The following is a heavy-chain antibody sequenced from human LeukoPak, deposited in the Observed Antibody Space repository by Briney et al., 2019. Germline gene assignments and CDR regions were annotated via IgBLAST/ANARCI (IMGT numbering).Heavy chain of an antibody. CDR3: ARRYDSSGYWNWFDP. CDR1: GGSISSYY. D-gene: IGHD3-22*01. Sequence: TSETLSLTCAVSGGSISSYYWSWIRQPPGKGLEWIGYIYYSGSTNYNPSLKSRVTISVDTSKNQFSLKLSSVTAADTAVYYCARRYDSSGYWNWFDPWGQGTLVTVSS. V-gene: IGHV4-59*08. J-gene: IGHJ5*02. CDR2: IYYSGST.